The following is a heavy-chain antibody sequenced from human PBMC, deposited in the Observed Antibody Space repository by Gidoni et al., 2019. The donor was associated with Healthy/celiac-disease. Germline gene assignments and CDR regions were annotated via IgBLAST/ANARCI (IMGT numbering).Heavy chain of an antibody. CDR2: ISWDSGSI. V-gene: IGHV3-9*01. D-gene: IGHD6-19*01. J-gene: IGHJ3*02. Sequence: EVQLVESGGGLVQLGRSLRLYCAGSGYTFDEYAMHWVRHAPGKGLGWVSGISWDSGSIGYADSVKGRFTISRDNAKNSLYLQMNSLRAEDTALYYCAKVKSYSSGWQGGAFDIWGQGTMVTVSS. CDR1: GYTFDEYA. CDR3: AKVKSYSSGWQGGAFDI.